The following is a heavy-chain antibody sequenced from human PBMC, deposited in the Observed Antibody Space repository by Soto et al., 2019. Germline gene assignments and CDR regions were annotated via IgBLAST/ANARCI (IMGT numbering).Heavy chain of an antibody. CDR3: ARGGSTSFDY. J-gene: IGHJ4*02. CDR2: IAHDGSYQ. CDR1: GFTFSSYA. Sequence: PGGSLRLSCAASGFTFSSYAMHWVRQAPGKGLEWVAFIAHDGSYQYDADSVKGRFSTSRDNSKKTLYLQMNNLRPEDSGVYYCARGGSTSFDYWGQGALVTV. V-gene: IGHV3-30*04.